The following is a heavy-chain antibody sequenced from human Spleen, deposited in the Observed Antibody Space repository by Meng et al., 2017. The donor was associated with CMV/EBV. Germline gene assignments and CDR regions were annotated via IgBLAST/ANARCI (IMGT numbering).Heavy chain of an antibody. CDR1: GFTLSDFG. CDR3: ARDISSTYLYLQH. D-gene: IGHD2-2*01. Sequence: CVGPGFTLSDFGMSWVRQAPGKGLEWLSVVYSGHPDTYSADSVKGRFTAYRDNPKNTLFLQMSSLRAEDTAVYYCARDISSTYLYLQHWGPGTLVTVSS. V-gene: IGHV3-23*03. J-gene: IGHJ4*02. CDR2: VYSGHPDT.